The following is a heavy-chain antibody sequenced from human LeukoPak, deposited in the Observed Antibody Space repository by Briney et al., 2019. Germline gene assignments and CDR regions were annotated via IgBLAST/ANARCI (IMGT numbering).Heavy chain of an antibody. CDR1: GFTFSDYE. D-gene: IGHD3-10*01. CDR3: AKGYYYGSGSYSVELNWFDP. CDR2: ISTSASTI. Sequence: GRSLRLSCSASGFTFSDYEMNWVRQAPGKGLEWVSYISTSASTIYYADSVKGRFTISRDNAKNSLYLQMTSLRAEDTAVYYCAKGYYYGSGSYSVELNWFDPWGQGTLVTVSS. J-gene: IGHJ5*02. V-gene: IGHV3-48*03.